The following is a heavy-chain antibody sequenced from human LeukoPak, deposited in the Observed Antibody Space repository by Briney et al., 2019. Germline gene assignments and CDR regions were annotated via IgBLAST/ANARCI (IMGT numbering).Heavy chain of an antibody. CDR1: RYTFTGYY. V-gene: IGHV1-8*02. D-gene: IGHD5-18*01. CDR2: MNPNSGNT. CDR3: ARGGVALYNTAKLDY. J-gene: IGHJ4*02. Sequence: ASVKVSCKASRYTFTGYYMHWVRQAPGQGLEWMGWMNPNSGNTGYAQKFQRRVTMARNTSISTAYMQLSSLRSEDTAVYYCARGGVALYNTAKLDYWGQGTLVTVSS.